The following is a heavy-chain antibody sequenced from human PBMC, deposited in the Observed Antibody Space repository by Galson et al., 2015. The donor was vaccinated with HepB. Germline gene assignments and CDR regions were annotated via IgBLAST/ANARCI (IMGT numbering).Heavy chain of an antibody. CDR2: IKQDGSEK. V-gene: IGHV3-7*01. CDR1: GFTFSSYW. CDR3: AREGEGLVVPSARAFDI. D-gene: IGHD2-2*01. J-gene: IGHJ3*02. Sequence: SLRLSCAASGFTFSSYWMSWVRQAPGKGLEWVANIKQDGSEKYYVDSVKGRFTISRDNAKNSLYLQMNSLRAEETAVYYCAREGEGLVVPSARAFDIWGQGTMVPVSS.